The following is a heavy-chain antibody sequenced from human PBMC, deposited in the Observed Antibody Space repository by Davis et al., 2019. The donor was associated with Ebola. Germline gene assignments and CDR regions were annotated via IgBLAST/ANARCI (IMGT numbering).Heavy chain of an antibody. D-gene: IGHD6-19*01. CDR2: IYHSGTT. CDR3: AAVGAIDI. V-gene: IGHV4-38-2*02. J-gene: IGHJ3*02. CDR1: GYSISSGYY. Sequence: SETLSLTCTVSGYSISSGYYWGWIRQPPGKGLQWIGNIYHSGTTYYNPSLKSRVTISVDTSKNQFSLKLSSVTAADTAVYYCAAVGAIDIWGQGTMVTVSS.